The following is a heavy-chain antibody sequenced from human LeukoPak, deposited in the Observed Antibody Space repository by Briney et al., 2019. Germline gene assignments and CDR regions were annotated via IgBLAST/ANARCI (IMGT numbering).Heavy chain of an antibody. CDR3: AKEGPEQMIVVDY. J-gene: IGHJ4*02. CDR2: INSDGSST. D-gene: IGHD3-22*01. CDR1: GFTFSNYW. Sequence: GGSLRLSCAASGFTFSNYWMHWVRQGPGKGLVWVSRINSDGSSTSYADAVKGRFTISRDNAKNTLYLQMNSLRAEDTAVYYCAKEGPEQMIVVDYWGQGTLVTVSS. V-gene: IGHV3-74*01.